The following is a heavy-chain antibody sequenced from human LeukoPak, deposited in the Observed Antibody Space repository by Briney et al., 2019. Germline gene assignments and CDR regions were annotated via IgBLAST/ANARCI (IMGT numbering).Heavy chain of an antibody. V-gene: IGHV3-48*03. CDR3: ASVQWELPGDYFDY. D-gene: IGHD1-26*01. CDR2: ISSSGSTI. CDR1: GFTFSSYE. J-gene: IGHJ4*02. Sequence: QPGGSLRLSCAASGFTFSSYEMNWVRQAPGKGLEWVSYISSSGSTIYYADSVKGRFTISRDNAKNSLYLQMNSLRAEDTAVYYCASVQWELPGDYFDYWGQGTLVTVSS.